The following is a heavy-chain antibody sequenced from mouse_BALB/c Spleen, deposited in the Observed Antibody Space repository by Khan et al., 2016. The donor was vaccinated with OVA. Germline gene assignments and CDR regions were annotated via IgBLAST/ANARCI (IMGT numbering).Heavy chain of an antibody. J-gene: IGHJ2*01. CDR1: GYSFTSYW. CDR2: LYPGNSDT. D-gene: IGHD2-4*01. Sequence: VQLKESGTVLARPGASVMMSCKASGYSFTSYWIHWLKQRPGQGLEWIGALYPGNSDTRYNQKFKSKAKLTAVTSASTAYMELSSLTNEDSAVYYCTRSYDSYYFDYWGQGTTLTVSS. V-gene: IGHV1-5*01. CDR3: TRSYDSYYFDY.